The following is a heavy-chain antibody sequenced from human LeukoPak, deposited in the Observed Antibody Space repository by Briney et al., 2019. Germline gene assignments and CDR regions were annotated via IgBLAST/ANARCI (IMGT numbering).Heavy chain of an antibody. CDR1: GFTFSRYS. Sequence: PGGSLRLSCAASGFTFSRYSMNWVRQPPGKGPVWVSRINPDGSSTNYADSVKGRFTIYRDNAKNTLYLQMHSLRAEDTAVPESGGQGWILVVPRSTDVWGKGTTVTVS. CDR2: INPDGSST. D-gene: IGHD2-2*01. CDR3: GGQGWILVVPRSTDV. J-gene: IGHJ6*03. V-gene: IGHV3-74*01.